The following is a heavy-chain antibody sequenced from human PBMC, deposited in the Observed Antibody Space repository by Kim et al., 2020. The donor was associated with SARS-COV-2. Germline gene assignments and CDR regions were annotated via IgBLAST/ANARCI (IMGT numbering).Heavy chain of an antibody. CDR1: GFTFSSYG. D-gene: IGHD3-10*01. Sequence: GGSLRLSCAASGFTFSSYGMHWVRQAPGKGLEWVAVISYDGSNKYYADSVKGRFTISRDNSKNTLYLQMNSLRAEDTAVYYCAKDSRITMVRGVSLMSPCYYYGMDVWGEGTTVTVSS. V-gene: IGHV3-30*18. CDR3: AKDSRITMVRGVSLMSPCYYYGMDV. J-gene: IGHJ6*04. CDR2: ISYDGSNK.